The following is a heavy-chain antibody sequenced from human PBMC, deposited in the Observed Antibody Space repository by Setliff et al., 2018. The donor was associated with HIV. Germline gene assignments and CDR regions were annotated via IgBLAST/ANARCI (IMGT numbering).Heavy chain of an antibody. CDR3: SNGADVGGYSGYDFNY. Sequence: ASVKVSCKASGYTFSDYYIHWLRQAPRKGLEWMGRFDPEDGETIYAEKLQDRVTISVDRSRNTVYMELSSLRTEDTAVYFCSNGADVGGYSGYDFNYWGQGTLVTISS. CDR1: GYTFSDYY. CDR2: FDPEDGET. D-gene: IGHD5-12*01. V-gene: IGHV1-69-2*01. J-gene: IGHJ4*02.